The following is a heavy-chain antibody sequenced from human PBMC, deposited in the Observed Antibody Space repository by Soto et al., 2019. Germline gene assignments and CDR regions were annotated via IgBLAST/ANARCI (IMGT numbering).Heavy chain of an antibody. V-gene: IGHV3-23*01. CDR3: TKGYYYDTCGYFDS. CDR1: GFTFSSYA. Sequence: PGGSLRLSCAASGFTFSSYAMGWAHQAPGKGLELVSTISAGGGRTYYADSVKGRFTISRDNSKNTLYLQMNSLRAEDTAVYYCTKGYYYDTCGYFDSWGQGTLVTVSS. CDR2: ISAGGGRT. J-gene: IGHJ4*02. D-gene: IGHD3-22*01.